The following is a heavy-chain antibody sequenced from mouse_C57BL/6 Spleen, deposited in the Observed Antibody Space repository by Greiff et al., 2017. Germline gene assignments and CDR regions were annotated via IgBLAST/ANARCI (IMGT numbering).Heavy chain of an antibody. Sequence: EVKLQESGPGLVKPSQSLSLTCSVTGYSITSGYYWNWIRQFPGNKLEWMGYISYDGSNNYNPSLKNRISITRDTSKNQFFLKLNSVTTEDTATYYCARGEYDYDGNFDYWGQGTTLTVSS. D-gene: IGHD2-4*01. CDR3: ARGEYDYDGNFDY. CDR1: GYSITSGYY. V-gene: IGHV3-6*01. CDR2: ISYDGSN. J-gene: IGHJ2*01.